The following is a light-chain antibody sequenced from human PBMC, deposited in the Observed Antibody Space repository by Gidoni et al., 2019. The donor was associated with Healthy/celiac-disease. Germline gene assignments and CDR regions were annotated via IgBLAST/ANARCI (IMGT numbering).Light chain of an antibody. J-gene: IGKJ1*01. V-gene: IGKV1-39*01. Sequence: DIQLPQSPASLSASVGDRVTIPCRASQSISSYLNWYQQKPGKAPKLLSYAASSLQSGVPSRFSGSGSGTDFTLTISSLQPEDFATYYCQQSYSTPWTFGQGTKVEIK. CDR2: AAS. CDR3: QQSYSTPWT. CDR1: QSISSY.